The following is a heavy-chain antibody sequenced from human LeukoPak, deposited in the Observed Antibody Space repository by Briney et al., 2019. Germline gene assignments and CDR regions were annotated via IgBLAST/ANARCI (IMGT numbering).Heavy chain of an antibody. Sequence: PGGSLRLSCAASGFTFSNAWMSWVRQAPGKGLEWVGRIKSKTDGGTTDYAAPVKGRFTISRDDSKNTLYLQMNSLKTEDTAVYYCTTDELLGSGWYGWWRGMTLRVDYWGQGTLVTVSS. V-gene: IGHV3-15*01. CDR2: IKSKTDGGTT. D-gene: IGHD6-19*01. CDR3: TTDELLGSGWYGWWRGMTLRVDY. CDR1: GFTFSNAW. J-gene: IGHJ4*02.